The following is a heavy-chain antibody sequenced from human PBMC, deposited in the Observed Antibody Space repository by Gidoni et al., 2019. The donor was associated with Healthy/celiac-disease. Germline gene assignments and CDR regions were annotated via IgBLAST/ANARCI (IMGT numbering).Heavy chain of an antibody. J-gene: IGHJ3*02. CDR3: AKEIGRTQDAFDI. Sequence: QVQLVESGGGVVQPGRSLRLSCAPSGFTFSSYGMPWVRQAPGKGLEWVAVISYDGSNKYYADSVKGRFTISRDNSKNTLYLQMNSLRAEDTAVYYCAKEIGRTQDAFDIWGQGTMVTVSS. CDR1: GFTFSSYG. V-gene: IGHV3-30*18. D-gene: IGHD2-15*01. CDR2: ISYDGSNK.